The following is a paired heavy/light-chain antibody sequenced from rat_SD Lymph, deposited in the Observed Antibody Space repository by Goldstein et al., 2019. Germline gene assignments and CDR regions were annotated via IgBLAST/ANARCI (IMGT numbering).Heavy chain of an antibody. CDR1: GYTFTSYD. CDR2: IYPGNGNT. CDR3: ARWGSRRSPGGSSSYIKTPFDY. V-gene: IGHV1-28*01. J-gene: IGHJ2*01. D-gene: IGHD1-2*01. Sequence: QVQLQQSGAELVKPGSSVKISCKASGYTFTSYDMHWIKQQPGNGLEWIGWIYPGNGNTKYNQKFNGKATLTADKSSSTAYMQLSSLTSEDSAVYFCARWGSRRSPGGSSSYIKTPFDYWGQGVMVTVSS.
Light chain of an antibody. CDR3: LQSTHFPWT. V-gene: IGKV1S22*01. Sequence: DVLMTQTPVSLPVSLGGQVSISCRSSQSLVHSDGNTYLHWYLQKPGQSPQLLIYRVSNRFSGVPDRFSGSGSGTDFTLKISRVEPEDLGVYYCLQSTHFPWTFGGGTKLELK. J-gene: IGKJ1*01. CDR2: RVS. CDR1: QSLVHSDGNTY.